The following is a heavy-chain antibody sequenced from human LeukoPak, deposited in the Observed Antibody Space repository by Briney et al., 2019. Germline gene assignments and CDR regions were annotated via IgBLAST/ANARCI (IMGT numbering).Heavy chain of an antibody. CDR2: ISGSGGST. CDR3: AKAIPNYDFWSAFAYCFDY. D-gene: IGHD3-3*01. Sequence: PGGSLRLSCAASGFTFSSYAMSWVRQAPGKGLEWVSAISGSGGSTYYADSVKGRFTISRDNSKNTLYLQMNSLRAEDTAVYYCAKAIPNYDFWSAFAYCFDYWGQGTLVTVSS. J-gene: IGHJ4*02. CDR1: GFTFSSYA. V-gene: IGHV3-23*01.